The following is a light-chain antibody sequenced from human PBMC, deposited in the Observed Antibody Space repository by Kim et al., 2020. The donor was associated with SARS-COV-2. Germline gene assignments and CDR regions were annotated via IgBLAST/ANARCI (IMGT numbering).Light chain of an antibody. Sequence: GQMVTISCSGNTSNIGKNYVSWYRQVPGRAPKAVIYDNNKRPSGIPDRFSGSKSGTSATLGITGLQTGDEAEYYCGTWDGSLSAGVFGGGTKLTVL. CDR2: DNN. J-gene: IGLJ3*02. V-gene: IGLV1-51*01. CDR3: GTWDGSLSAGV. CDR1: TSNIGKNY.